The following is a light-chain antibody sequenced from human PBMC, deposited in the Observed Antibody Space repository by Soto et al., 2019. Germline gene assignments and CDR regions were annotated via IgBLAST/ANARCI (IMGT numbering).Light chain of an antibody. Sequence: QSVLTQPPSASGSLGQSVTISCTGSSSDVGGYNYVSWYQQHPGKAPKLMIYDVSQRPSGVPDRFSASKSGNTASLTVSGLQAEDEADYYCSSYAGSNSLVFGTGTKVTVL. CDR1: SSDVGGYNY. V-gene: IGLV2-8*01. J-gene: IGLJ1*01. CDR3: SSYAGSNSLV. CDR2: DVS.